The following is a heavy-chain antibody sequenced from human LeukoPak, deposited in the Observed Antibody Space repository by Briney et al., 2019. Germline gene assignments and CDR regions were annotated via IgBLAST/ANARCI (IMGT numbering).Heavy chain of an antibody. J-gene: IGHJ6*02. CDR1: GGSISSYY. CDR2: IYTRGST. Sequence: NPSETLSLTCTVSGGSISSYYWSWIRQPAGKGLEWIGRIYTRGSTNYNPSLKSRVTMSVDTSKNQFSLKLSSVTAADTAVYYCARDGVVVPAAIEAYYGMDVWGQGTTVTVSS. D-gene: IGHD2-2*01. CDR3: ARDGVVVPAAIEAYYGMDV. V-gene: IGHV4-4*07.